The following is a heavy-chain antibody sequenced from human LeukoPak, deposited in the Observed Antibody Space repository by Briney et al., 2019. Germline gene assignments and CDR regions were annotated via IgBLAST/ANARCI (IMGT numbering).Heavy chain of an antibody. J-gene: IGHJ6*02. Sequence: PGGSLRLSCAASGFTFSSYSMNWVRQAPGKGLEWVSSISSSSSYIYYADSVKGRFTITRDNAKNSLYLQMNSLRAEDTAVYYCARDLSYCTITSCSYYYYGMDVWGRGTTVTVSS. D-gene: IGHD2-2*01. CDR3: ARDLSYCTITSCSYYYYGMDV. CDR2: ISSSSSYI. CDR1: GFTFSSYS. V-gene: IGHV3-21*01.